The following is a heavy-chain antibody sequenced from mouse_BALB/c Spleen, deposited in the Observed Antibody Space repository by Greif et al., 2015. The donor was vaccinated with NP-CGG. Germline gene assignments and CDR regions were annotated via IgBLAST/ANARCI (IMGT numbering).Heavy chain of an antibody. Sequence: EVQLVESGPSLVRPSQTLSLTCSVTGDSITSGYWNWIRKFPGNKLEYMGYISYSGSTYYNPSLKSRISITRDTSKNQYYLQLNSVTTEDTATYYCARLGGYLWYFDVWGAGTTVTVSS. V-gene: IGHV3-8*02. CDR1: GDSITSGY. CDR3: ARLGGYLWYFDV. D-gene: IGHD2-2*01. J-gene: IGHJ1*01. CDR2: ISYSGST.